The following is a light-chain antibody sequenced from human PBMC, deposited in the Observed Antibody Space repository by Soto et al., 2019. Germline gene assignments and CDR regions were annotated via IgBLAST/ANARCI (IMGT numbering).Light chain of an antibody. V-gene: IGKV1-5*01. J-gene: IGKJ1*01. CDR3: QQYSSRST. Sequence: IHLTQSPSTLPASLGDRVTLTCRASQSISNWLAWYQPKPGKAPNLRIYDASSLQSGVPSRLSGSGFGTEFTLTISSLQPGDFATYYCQQYSSRSTFGQGTKVDI. CDR1: QSISNW. CDR2: DAS.